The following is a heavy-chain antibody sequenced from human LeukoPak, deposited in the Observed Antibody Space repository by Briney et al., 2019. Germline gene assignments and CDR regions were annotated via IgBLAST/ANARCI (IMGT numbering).Heavy chain of an antibody. Sequence: PSETLALTCTVSGDPISGYSNYKWSWIRQPPGKGLEWIGYIYYHGSTNYNPSLKSRVTISVDTSKNQFSLKLSSVTAADTAVYYCAREYSGFGYWGQGTLVTVSS. CDR1: GDPISGYSNYK. J-gene: IGHJ4*02. D-gene: IGHD6-13*01. CDR2: IYYHGST. CDR3: AREYSGFGY. V-gene: IGHV4-61*01.